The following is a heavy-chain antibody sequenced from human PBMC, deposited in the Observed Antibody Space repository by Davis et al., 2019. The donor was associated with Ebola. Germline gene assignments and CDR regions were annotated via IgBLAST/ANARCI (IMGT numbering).Heavy chain of an antibody. J-gene: IGHJ4*02. D-gene: IGHD3-16*01. CDR1: GFTFSDYY. V-gene: IGHV3-11*04. CDR2: NSSSGSTI. Sequence: GESLKISCAASGFTFSDYYMSWIRQAPGKGLEWVSYNSSSGSTIYYADSVKGRFTISRDNAKNSLYLQMNSLRAEDTAVYYCAGVGFLYDFDYWGQGTLVTVSS. CDR3: AGVGFLYDFDY.